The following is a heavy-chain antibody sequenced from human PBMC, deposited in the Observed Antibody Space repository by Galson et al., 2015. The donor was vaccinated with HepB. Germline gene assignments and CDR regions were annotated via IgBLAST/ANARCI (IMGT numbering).Heavy chain of an antibody. CDR1: GFTVSNEY. CDR3: VRDVGGNPVGIDY. CDR2: LYSGGST. Sequence: SLRLSCAASGFTVSNEYMSWVRQAPGKGLEWVSVLYSGGSTYYGDSVKGRFTISRDKSKNTLYLHMNSLKAEDTAVYYCVRDVGGNPVGIDYWGQGTLVTVSS. D-gene: IGHD4-23*01. V-gene: IGHV3-53*01. J-gene: IGHJ4*02.